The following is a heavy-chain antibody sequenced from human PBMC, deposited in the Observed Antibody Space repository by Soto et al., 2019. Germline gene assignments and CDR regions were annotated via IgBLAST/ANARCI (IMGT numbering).Heavy chain of an antibody. J-gene: IGHJ4*02. CDR2: ANHGGTS. D-gene: IGHD5-12*01. V-gene: IGHV4-34*01. Sequence: SETLSLTCAVHGGSFSGYYWDWIRQPPGKGLEWIGEANHGGTSNYNPSLKSRATISVDTSKNQFSLKLSSVTAADTAVYYCARHCPDIVAAITWGYYFDYCGQGTLVTVSS. CDR1: GGSFSGYY. CDR3: ARHCPDIVAAITWGYYFDY.